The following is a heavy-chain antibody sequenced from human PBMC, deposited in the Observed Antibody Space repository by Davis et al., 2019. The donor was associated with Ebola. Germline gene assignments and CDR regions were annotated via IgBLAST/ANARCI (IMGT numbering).Heavy chain of an antibody. CDR2: INPSGGST. CDR1: GYTFTGYY. V-gene: IGHV1-46*03. D-gene: IGHD3-10*01. J-gene: IGHJ4*03. CDR3: ARDRKPMVRGDYFDY. Sequence: AASVKVSCKASGYTFTGYYMHWVRQAPGQGLEWMGIINPSGGSTSYAQKFQGRVTMTRDTSTSTVYMELSSLRSEDTAVYYCARDRKPMVRGDYFDYWGQGTTVTVSS.